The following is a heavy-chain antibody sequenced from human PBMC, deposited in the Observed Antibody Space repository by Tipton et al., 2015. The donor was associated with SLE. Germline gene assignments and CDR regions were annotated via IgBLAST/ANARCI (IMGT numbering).Heavy chain of an antibody. CDR3: ARGEIRVLMVYAFDY. D-gene: IGHD2-8*01. Sequence: RSLRLSCAASGFTFSSYGMHWVRQAPGKGLEWVAVISYDGSNKYYADSVKGRFTIPRDNSKNTPYLQMNSLRAEDTAVYYCARGEIRVLMVYAFDYGGQGTLVTVSA. CDR2: ISYDGSNK. CDR1: GFTFSSYG. J-gene: IGHJ4*02. V-gene: IGHV3-30*03.